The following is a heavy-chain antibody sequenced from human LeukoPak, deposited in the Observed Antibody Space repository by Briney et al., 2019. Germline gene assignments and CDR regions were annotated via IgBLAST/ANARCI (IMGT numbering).Heavy chain of an antibody. D-gene: IGHD5-18*01. J-gene: IGHJ4*02. V-gene: IGHV5-51*01. CDR3: ARQKRGYSYGSSLGY. CDR1: GYSFTSYW. CDR2: IYPGDSDT. Sequence: GESLKISCKGSGYSFTSYWIGWVRQMPGKGLEWMGIIYPGDSDTRYSPSFQGHVTISADKSISTAYLQWSSLKASDTAMYYCARQKRGYSYGSSLGYWGQGTLVTVSS.